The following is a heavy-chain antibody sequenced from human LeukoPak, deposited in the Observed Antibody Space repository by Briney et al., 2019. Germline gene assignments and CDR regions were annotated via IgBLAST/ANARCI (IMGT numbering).Heavy chain of an antibody. CDR2: ISSSSSYI. J-gene: IGHJ4*02. CDR1: GFTFSSYS. Sequence: GILRLSCAASGFTFSSYSMNWVRQAPGKGLEWVSSISSSSSYIYYADSVKGRFTISRDNAKNSLYLQMNSLRAEDTAVYYCARDSIAAAGTIYWGQGTLVTVSS. CDR3: ARDSIAAAGTIY. V-gene: IGHV3-21*01. D-gene: IGHD6-13*01.